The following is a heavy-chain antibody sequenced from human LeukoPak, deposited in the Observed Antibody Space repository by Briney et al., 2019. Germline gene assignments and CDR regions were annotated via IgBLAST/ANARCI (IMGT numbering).Heavy chain of an antibody. CDR2: IYHSGST. Sequence: PSETLSLTCTVSGYSISSGYYWGWIRQPPGKGLEWIGSIYHSGSTYYNPSLKSRVTISVDTSKNQFSLKLSSVAAAGTAVYYCATRISGYDSYYFDYWGQGTLVTVSS. J-gene: IGHJ4*02. D-gene: IGHD5-12*01. V-gene: IGHV4-38-2*02. CDR1: GYSISSGYY. CDR3: ATRISGYDSYYFDY.